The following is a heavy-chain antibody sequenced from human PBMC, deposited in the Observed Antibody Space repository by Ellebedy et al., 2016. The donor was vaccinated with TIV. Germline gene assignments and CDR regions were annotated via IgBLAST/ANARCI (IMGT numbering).Heavy chain of an antibody. J-gene: IGHJ4*02. D-gene: IGHD3-16*01. CDR1: GGSISTYN. Sequence: SETLSLTXTVSGGSISTYNWSWIRQPPGKGLEWIGYIYYSGSTTYNPSLKSRVTISLDTSKNQFSLKLSSVTAADTALYYCARGGVYPNYFDYWGQGTLVTVSS. CDR2: IYYSGST. V-gene: IGHV4-59*13. CDR3: ARGGVYPNYFDY.